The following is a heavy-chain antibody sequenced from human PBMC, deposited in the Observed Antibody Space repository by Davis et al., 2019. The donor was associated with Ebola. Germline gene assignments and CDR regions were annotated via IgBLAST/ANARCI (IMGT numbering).Heavy chain of an antibody. J-gene: IGHJ4*02. D-gene: IGHD3-9*01. CDR3: ARSRYFDWLGASFDY. Sequence: GESLKISCAASGFTFSSYGMHWVRQAPGKGLEWVAVIWYDGSNKYYADSVKGRFTISRDNSKNTLYLQMNSLRAEDTAVYYCARSRYFDWLGASFDYWGQGTLVTVSS. CDR1: GFTFSSYG. V-gene: IGHV3-33*01. CDR2: IWYDGSNK.